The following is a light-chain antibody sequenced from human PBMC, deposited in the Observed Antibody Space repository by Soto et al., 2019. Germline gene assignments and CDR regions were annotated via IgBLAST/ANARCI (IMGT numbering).Light chain of an antibody. CDR3: HQYYGTPLT. J-gene: IGKJ4*01. V-gene: IGKV4-1*01. CDR2: WAS. CDR1: QRVLYSSNNKNY. Sequence: IVMTQSPDSLAVSLGERATINCKSSQRVLYSSNNKNYLAWYQQKPGQTPKLLISWASIRESGVPDRFSGSGSGTEFTLTISSLQAEDVAVYYCHQYYGTPLTFGGGTKVEIK.